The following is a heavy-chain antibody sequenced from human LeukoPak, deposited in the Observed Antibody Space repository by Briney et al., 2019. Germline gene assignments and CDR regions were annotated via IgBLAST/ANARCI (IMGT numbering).Heavy chain of an antibody. D-gene: IGHD6-6*01. Sequence: GGSLRLSCDASGFIFSSYWMSWVRQAPGKGLEWVADIQPDGSEKFFVDSMRGRFTISRDNAKNSLYLQVNSLRAEDTAVYYCARIGYSSSAFDYWGQGTLVTVSS. V-gene: IGHV3-7*01. CDR2: IQPDGSEK. CDR1: GFIFSSYW. CDR3: ARIGYSSSAFDY. J-gene: IGHJ4*02.